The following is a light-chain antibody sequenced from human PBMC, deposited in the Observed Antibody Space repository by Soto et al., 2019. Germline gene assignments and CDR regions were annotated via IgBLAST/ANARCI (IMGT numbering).Light chain of an antibody. CDR2: SSS. V-gene: IGKV1-12*01. J-gene: IGKJ3*01. Sequence: DIQMTQSPSFVSASVGDRFTIACRASQGISTWVVWYQQKPGAAPKLLIHSSSNLQSGVPSRFSGSGSGTDFTLTISSLQPEDFATYYCQQANSFPLTFGPGTKVDI. CDR1: QGISTW. CDR3: QQANSFPLT.